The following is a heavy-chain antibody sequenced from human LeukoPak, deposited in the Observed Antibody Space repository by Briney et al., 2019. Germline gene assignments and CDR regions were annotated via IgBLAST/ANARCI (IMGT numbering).Heavy chain of an antibody. V-gene: IGHV3-74*01. CDR2: INTDGSST. CDR3: ARVIGWDEPFDL. J-gene: IGHJ3*01. D-gene: IGHD1-26*01. Sequence: GGSLRLSCSASGFTLSNYWIHWVRQAPGKGLVWVSRINTDGSSTNYADSVRGRFTVSRDNAKNTLYLQMNSLRVEDTAVYYCARVIGWDEPFDLWGHGTLVTVSS. CDR1: GFTLSNYW.